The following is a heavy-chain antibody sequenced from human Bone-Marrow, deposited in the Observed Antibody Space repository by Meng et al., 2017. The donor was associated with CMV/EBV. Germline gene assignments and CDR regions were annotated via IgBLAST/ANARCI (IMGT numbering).Heavy chain of an antibody. CDR1: GYTFTSYY. CDR3: ARASKGVGDYYGMDV. Sequence: ASVKVSCKASGYTFTSYYMHWVRQAPGQGLEWMGIINPSGGSTSYAQKFQGRVTITTDESTSTAYMELSSLRSEDTAVYYCARASKGVGDYYGMDVWGQGTMVTVSS. D-gene: IGHD1-26*01. J-gene: IGHJ6*02. V-gene: IGHV1-46*01. CDR2: INPSGGST.